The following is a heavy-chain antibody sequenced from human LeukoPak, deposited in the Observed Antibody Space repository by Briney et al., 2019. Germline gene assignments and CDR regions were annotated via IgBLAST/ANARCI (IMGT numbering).Heavy chain of an antibody. CDR2: IRYDGSNK. Sequence: PGGALRLSCAASGFTFSSYGMHWVRQAPGKGLEWVAFIRYDGSNKYYADSVKGRFTISRDKSKTTLYLQMNSLRAEDTAVYYCAKDKDYGGSFDYWGQGTMVTVSS. V-gene: IGHV3-30*02. CDR3: AKDKDYGGSFDY. J-gene: IGHJ4*02. CDR1: GFTFSSYG. D-gene: IGHD4-23*01.